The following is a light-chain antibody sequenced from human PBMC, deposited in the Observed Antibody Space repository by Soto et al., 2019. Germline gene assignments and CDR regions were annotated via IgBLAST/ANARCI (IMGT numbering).Light chain of an antibody. CDR3: RLYNRYSEE. V-gene: IGKV1-5*03. CDR1: QTISSW. CDR2: KAS. J-gene: IGKJ1*01. Sequence: QVANSASTMSGSVGDSVSITCRASQTISSWLAWYRQKPGKAPKLLTYKASPLKRGVPSRFSVSGSGTESTLTISSLQPDDFATYYCRLYNRYSEEFAQRTKVDIK.